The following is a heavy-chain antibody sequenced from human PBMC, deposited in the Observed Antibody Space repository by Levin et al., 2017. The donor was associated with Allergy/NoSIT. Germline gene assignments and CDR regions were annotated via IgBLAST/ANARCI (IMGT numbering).Heavy chain of an antibody. Sequence: ASVKVSCKASGYTFTGYYMHWVRQAPGQGLEWMGWINPNSGGTNYAQKFQGRVTMTRDTSISTAYMELSRLRSDDTAVYYCAREHSFSPLFGEGDAFDIWGQGTMVTVSS. CDR1: GYTFTGYY. CDR3: AREHSFSPLFGEGDAFDI. D-gene: IGHD3-10*01. V-gene: IGHV1-2*02. J-gene: IGHJ3*02. CDR2: INPNSGGT.